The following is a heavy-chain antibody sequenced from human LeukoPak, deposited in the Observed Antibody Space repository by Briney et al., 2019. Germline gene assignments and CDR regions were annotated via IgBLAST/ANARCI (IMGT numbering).Heavy chain of an antibody. J-gene: IGHJ3*02. CDR2: FYNRGTT. Sequence: SETLSLTCTVSGGSISGYYWGWIRQPPGKGLEWMGYFYNRGTTNYNPSLKSRITMSVDTSKNQFSLKLTSVTAADTAVYYCARDFKYYGSSGYYAFDIWGQGTMVTVFS. V-gene: IGHV4-59*01. D-gene: IGHD3-22*01. CDR3: ARDFKYYGSSGYYAFDI. CDR1: GGSISGYY.